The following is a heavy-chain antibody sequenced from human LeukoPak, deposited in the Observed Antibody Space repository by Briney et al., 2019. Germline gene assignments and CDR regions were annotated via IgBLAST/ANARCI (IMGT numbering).Heavy chain of an antibody. J-gene: IGHJ6*03. CDR3: AKQPYNYYYLDV. CDR1: GLTFHDYA. D-gene: IGHD2-21*01. V-gene: IGHV3-23*01. CDR2: IVGDSSKT. Sequence: GGSLRLSCAISGLTFHDYAMTWVRQAPGKGLEWVSTIVGDSSKTYYADSVKGRFTISRDNSNYMLFLHMNNLRAEDTAIYYCAKQPYNYYYLDVWGKGTTVTVSS.